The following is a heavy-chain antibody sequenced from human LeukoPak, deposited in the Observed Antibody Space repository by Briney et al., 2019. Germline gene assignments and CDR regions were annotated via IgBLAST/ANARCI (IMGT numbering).Heavy chain of an antibody. CDR2: IKEDGTET. J-gene: IGHJ4*02. Sequence: GGSLRLSCAASGFTFSSYWMNWARQAPGKGLEWVANIKEDGTETYYVDSVKGRFTISRDNAKNSLYLQMNSLRVEDTAVYYCAKEGRSLQTYWGQGTLATVSP. CDR3: AKEGRSLQTY. D-gene: IGHD5-24*01. V-gene: IGHV3-7*03. CDR1: GFTFSSYW.